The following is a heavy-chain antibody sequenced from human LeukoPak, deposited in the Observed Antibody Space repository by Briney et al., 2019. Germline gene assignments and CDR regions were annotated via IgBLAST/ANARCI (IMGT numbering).Heavy chain of an antibody. V-gene: IGHV1-69*04. CDR3: ARGPNCGGDCYSEYFQH. D-gene: IGHD2-21*02. CDR1: GGTFSSYA. Sequence: SVKVSCKAYGGTFSSYAISWVRQAPGQGLEWMGRIIPILGIANYAQKFQGRVTITADKSTSTAYMELSSLRSEDTAVYYCARGPNCGGDCYSEYFQHWGQGALVTVSS. J-gene: IGHJ1*01. CDR2: IIPILGIA.